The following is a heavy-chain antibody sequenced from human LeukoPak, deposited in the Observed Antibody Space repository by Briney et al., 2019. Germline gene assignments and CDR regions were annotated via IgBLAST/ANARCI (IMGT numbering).Heavy chain of an antibody. Sequence: GRSLRLSCAGPGSGLGSYNMYWIRQAPGKGLEWVTLISFNGNDKKYADSVKGRFTVSRDNSRNTVFLQMNSLRPEDTGLYYCARVYGSEIDYWGQGTQVIVSS. CDR2: ISFNGNDK. CDR3: ARVYGSEIDY. CDR1: GSGLGSYN. V-gene: IGHV3-30*04. J-gene: IGHJ4*02. D-gene: IGHD3-10*01.